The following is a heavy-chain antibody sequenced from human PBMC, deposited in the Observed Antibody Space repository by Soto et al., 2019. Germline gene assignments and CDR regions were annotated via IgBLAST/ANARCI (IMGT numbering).Heavy chain of an antibody. CDR3: ARTLYVEIVATIYFDY. J-gene: IGHJ4*02. CDR2: IYYSGST. Sequence: QVQLQESGPGLVKPSQTLSLTCTVSGGSISSGGYYWSWIRQHPGKGLEWIGYIYYSGSTYYNPSLKSRVTISVDTSKNQFSLKLSSVTAADTAVYYCARTLYVEIVATIYFDYWGQGTLVTVSS. D-gene: IGHD5-12*01. CDR1: GGSISSGGYY. V-gene: IGHV4-31*03.